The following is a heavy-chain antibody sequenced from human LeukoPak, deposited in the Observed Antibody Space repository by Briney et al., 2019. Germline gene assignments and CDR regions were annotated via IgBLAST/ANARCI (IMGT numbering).Heavy chain of an antibody. V-gene: IGHV3-15*01. Sequence: PGGSLTLSCAASGFTFSNAWLSWVRQPPGKGLEWVGRIKSKTDGGTTDYAARVDGRFTISRDDSKNTLYLQMNSLKTEDTAVYYCTTDPQHDILTGFVFYYYYYYMDVWGKGTTVTVSS. CDR3: TTDPQHDILTGFVFYYYYYYMDV. CDR2: IKSKTDGGTT. D-gene: IGHD3-9*01. CDR1: GFTFSNAW. J-gene: IGHJ6*03.